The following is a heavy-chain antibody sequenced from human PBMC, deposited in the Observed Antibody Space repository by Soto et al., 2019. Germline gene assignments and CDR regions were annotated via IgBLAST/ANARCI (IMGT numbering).Heavy chain of an antibody. CDR2: IGPILGVP. CDR1: GGTFSSYT. CDR3: ARDRYAYGSGRTIDY. V-gene: IGHV1-69*08. D-gene: IGHD3-10*01. J-gene: IGHJ4*02. Sequence: QVQLVQSGAEVKKPGSSVKVSCKASGGTFSSYTVSWVRQAPGQGLEWMGRIGPILGVPNYAQRFQRRVTIAADKGTNSAYMELSSLRSEDTAVYYCARDRYAYGSGRTIDYWGQGALVTVSS.